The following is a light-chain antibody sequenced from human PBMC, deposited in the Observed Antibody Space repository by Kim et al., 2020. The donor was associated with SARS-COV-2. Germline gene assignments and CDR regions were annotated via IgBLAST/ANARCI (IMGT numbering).Light chain of an antibody. J-gene: IGKJ1*01. CDR2: AAS. CDR1: QSISSN. CDR3: QHYNNLLWT. Sequence: VSPGERATLSCRASQSISSNLAWYQQKPGQAPRLLIYAASSRATGVPARFSGSGSGTEFTLTISSLQSEDFAVYYCQHYNNLLWTFGQGTKVDIK. V-gene: IGKV3-15*01.